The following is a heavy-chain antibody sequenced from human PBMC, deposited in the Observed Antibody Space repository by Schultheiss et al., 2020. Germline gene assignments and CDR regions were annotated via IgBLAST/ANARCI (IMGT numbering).Heavy chain of an antibody. D-gene: IGHD5-18*01. CDR1: GFTFSDYY. V-gene: IGHV3-11*05. Sequence: GGSLRLSCAASGFTFSDYYMSWIRQAPGKGLEWVSYTSSSSSYTNYADSVKGRFTISRDNAKNSLYLQMNSLRAEDTAVYYCARVRYTYGYEPMRFDYWGKGALVTVSS. CDR2: TSSSSSYT. J-gene: IGHJ4*02. CDR3: ARVRYTYGYEPMRFDY.